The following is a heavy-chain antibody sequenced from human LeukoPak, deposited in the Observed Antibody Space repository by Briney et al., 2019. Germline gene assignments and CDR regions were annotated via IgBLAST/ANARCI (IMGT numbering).Heavy chain of an antibody. CDR3: ARAGATVATGYYYYYMDV. V-gene: IGHV1-2*02. D-gene: IGHD4-17*01. CDR1: GYTFTGYY. Sequence: ASVKVSCKASGYTFTGYYMHWVPQAPGQGLEWMGWINPNRGGTNYAQKFQGRVTMTRDTSISTAYMELSRLRSDDTAVYYCARAGATVATGYYYYYMDVWGKGTTVSVSS. CDR2: INPNRGGT. J-gene: IGHJ6*03.